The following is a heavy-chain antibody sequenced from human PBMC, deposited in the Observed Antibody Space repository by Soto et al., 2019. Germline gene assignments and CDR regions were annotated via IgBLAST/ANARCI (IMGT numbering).Heavy chain of an antibody. J-gene: IGHJ6*02. CDR3: ARDKWVQPESYYYYGMDV. CDR2: ISYDGSNK. V-gene: IGHV3-30-3*01. D-gene: IGHD2-8*01. Sequence: GGSLRLSCAASGFTFSSYAMHWVRQAPGKGLEWVAVISYDGSNKYYADSVKGRFTISRDNSKNTLYLQMNSLRAEDTAVYYCARDKWVQPESYYYYGMDVWGQGTTVTVSS. CDR1: GFTFSSYA.